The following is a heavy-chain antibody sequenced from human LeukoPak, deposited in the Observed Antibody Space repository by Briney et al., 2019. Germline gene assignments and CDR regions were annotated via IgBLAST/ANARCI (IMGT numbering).Heavy chain of an antibody. D-gene: IGHD5-18*01. Sequence: ASVKVSCKASGYTFTGHDMHWVRQATGQGLEWMGWMNPNSGNTGYAQKFQGRVTMTRNTSISTAYMELSSLRSEDTAVYYCARGRYSYGKQGYYYYYYGMDVWGQGTTVTVSS. CDR1: GYTFTGHD. J-gene: IGHJ6*02. CDR2: MNPNSGNT. V-gene: IGHV1-8*02. CDR3: ARGRYSYGKQGYYYYYYGMDV.